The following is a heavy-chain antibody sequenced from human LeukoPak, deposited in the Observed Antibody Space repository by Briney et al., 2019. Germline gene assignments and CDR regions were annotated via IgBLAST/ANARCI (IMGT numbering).Heavy chain of an antibody. D-gene: IGHD2-21*02. CDR1: GFSLSNARMG. J-gene: IGHJ6*03. Sequence: SGPLLVKPTETLTLTCTVSGFSLSNARMGVSSIRQPPGKALEWLVHIFSNDEKSYNTSLKSRLTISNDTSKSQVVLTMTNMDPVDTATYYCARIVVTALDYYYYYMDVWGKGTTITVSS. CDR3: ARIVVTALDYYYYYMDV. V-gene: IGHV2-26*01. CDR2: IFSNDEK.